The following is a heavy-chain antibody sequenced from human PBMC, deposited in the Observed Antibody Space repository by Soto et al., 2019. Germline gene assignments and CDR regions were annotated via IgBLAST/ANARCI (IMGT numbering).Heavy chain of an antibody. J-gene: IGHJ4*02. CDR2: ISYDGSNK. Sequence: QVQLVESGGGVVQPGRSLRLSCAASGFTFSSYGMHWVRQAPGKGLEWVAVISYDGSNKYYADSVKGRFTISRDNSXXTXYRXMNSLRAEDTAVYYCAKLPLALGYCSGGSCYRSDYWGQGTLVTVSS. CDR1: GFTFSSYG. V-gene: IGHV3-30*18. D-gene: IGHD2-15*01. CDR3: AKLPLALGYCSGGSCYRSDY.